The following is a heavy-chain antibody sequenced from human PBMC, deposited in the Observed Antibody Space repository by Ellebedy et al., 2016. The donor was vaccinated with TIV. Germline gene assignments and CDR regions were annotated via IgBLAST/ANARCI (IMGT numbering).Heavy chain of an antibody. CDR2: IYSGGST. J-gene: IGHJ4*02. CDR3: ARDVNYVVY. V-gene: IGHV3-53*01. CDR1: GFTASNNY. Sequence: GESLKISCAASGFTASNNYMSWVRQAPGKGLEWVSIIYSGGSTYYADSVKGRFTISRDNSKNTLYLQMNSLRAEDTAVYYCARDVNYVVYWGQGTLVTVSS.